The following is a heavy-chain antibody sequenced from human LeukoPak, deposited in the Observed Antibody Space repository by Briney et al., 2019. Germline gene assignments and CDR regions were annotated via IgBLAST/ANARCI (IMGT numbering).Heavy chain of an antibody. CDR1: GFTFSRYA. J-gene: IGHJ4*02. D-gene: IGHD3-10*01. Sequence: PGGSLRLSCAASGFTFSRYAMSWVRQAPGKGLEWVSAISGSGGSTYYADSVKGRFTISRDNSKNTLYLQMNSLRAEDTAVYYCAKELTLWFGEPIDYWGQGTLVTVSS. CDR2: ISGSGGST. V-gene: IGHV3-23*01. CDR3: AKELTLWFGEPIDY.